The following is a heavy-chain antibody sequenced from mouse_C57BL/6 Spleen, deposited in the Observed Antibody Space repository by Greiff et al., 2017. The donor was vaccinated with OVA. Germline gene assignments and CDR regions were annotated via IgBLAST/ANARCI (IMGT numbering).Heavy chain of an antibody. CDR2: FYPGSGSI. CDR3: ARHEAGNYYGSRGDFDV. CDR1: GYTFTEYT. D-gene: IGHD1-1*01. Sequence: VQLQESGAELVKPGASVKLSCKASGYTFTEYTIHWVKQRSGQGLEWIGWFYPGSGSIKYNEKFKDKATLTADKSSSTVYMELSRLTSEDSAVYFCARHEAGNYYGSRGDFDVWGTGTTVTVSS. V-gene: IGHV1-62-2*01. J-gene: IGHJ1*03.